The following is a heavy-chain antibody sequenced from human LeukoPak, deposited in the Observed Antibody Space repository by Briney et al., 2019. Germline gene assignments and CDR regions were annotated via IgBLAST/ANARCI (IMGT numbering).Heavy chain of an antibody. V-gene: IGHV3-11*01. Sequence: GGSLRLSCAASGFTFSDYYMSWIRQAPGKGQEWVSYISSSGSTIYYADSVKGRFTISRDNAKNSLYLQMNSLRAEDTAVYYCARDWDLMLNSGSYSYYYWGQGTLVTVSS. CDR2: ISSSGSTI. D-gene: IGHD1-26*01. CDR1: GFTFSDYY. CDR3: ARDWDLMLNSGSYSYYY. J-gene: IGHJ4*02.